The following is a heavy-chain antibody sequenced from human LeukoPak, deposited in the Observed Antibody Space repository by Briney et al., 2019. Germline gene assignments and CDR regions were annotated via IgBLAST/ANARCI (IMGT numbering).Heavy chain of an antibody. J-gene: IGHJ6*02. CDR2: ISAYNGNT. D-gene: IGHD6-13*01. Sequence: ASVKVSCKASGYTFTGYYMHWVRQAPGQGLEWMGWISAYNGNTNYAQKLQGRVTMTTDTSTSTAYMELRSLRSDDTAVYYCARDGAAAAPRYYYGMDVWGQGTTVTVSS. V-gene: IGHV1-18*04. CDR1: GYTFTGYY. CDR3: ARDGAAAAPRYYYGMDV.